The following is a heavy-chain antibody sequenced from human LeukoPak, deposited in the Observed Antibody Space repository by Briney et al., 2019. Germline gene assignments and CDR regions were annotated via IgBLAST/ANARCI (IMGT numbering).Heavy chain of an antibody. CDR3: ATEVIIAVTGNDY. V-gene: IGHV3-23*01. CDR2: ISGSGGST. J-gene: IGHJ4*02. D-gene: IGHD6-19*01. CDR1: GFIYSSYA. Sequence: GGSLRLACAASGFIYSSYAMSWVRQAPGKGLEWVSAISGSGGSTYYADSVKGRLTISRDNSKNTQYLQMNSLRAEDTAVYYCATEVIIAVTGNDYWGQGSLVTVSS.